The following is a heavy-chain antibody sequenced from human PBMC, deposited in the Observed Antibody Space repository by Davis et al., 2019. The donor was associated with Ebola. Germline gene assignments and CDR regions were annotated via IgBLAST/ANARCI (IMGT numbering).Heavy chain of an antibody. J-gene: IGHJ6*02. Sequence: HSQTLSLTCAISGDSVSSGGWNWIRQSPSRGLEWLGRTYHNSKWYNDYAIAVKSRITVNPDTSKNQFSLLLNSVTPEDTAIYYCTRGWFGSGMDVWAKGPRSPSP. CDR3: TRGWFGSGMDV. D-gene: IGHD3-10*01. CDR1: GDSVSSGG. V-gene: IGHV6-1*01. CDR2: TYHNSKWYN.